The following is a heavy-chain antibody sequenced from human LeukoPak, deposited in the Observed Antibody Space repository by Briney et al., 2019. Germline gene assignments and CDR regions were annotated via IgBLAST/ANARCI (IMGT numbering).Heavy chain of an antibody. CDR2: IYYSGST. CDR1: GGSISSSSYY. J-gene: IGHJ5*02. Sequence: SETLSLTCTVSGGSISSSSYYWGWIRQPPGKGLEWIGSIYYSGSTYYNPSLKSRVTISVDTSKNQFSLKLSSVTAADTAVYYCAICLGDGVGYNWFDPWGQGTLVTVSS. V-gene: IGHV4-39*01. D-gene: IGHD3-10*02. CDR3: AICLGDGVGYNWFDP.